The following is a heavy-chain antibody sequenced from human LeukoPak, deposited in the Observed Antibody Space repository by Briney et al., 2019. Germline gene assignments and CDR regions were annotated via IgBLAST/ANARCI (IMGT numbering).Heavy chain of an antibody. V-gene: IGHV3-30-3*01. CDR2: ISYDGSNN. D-gene: IGHD2-8*01. J-gene: IGHJ5*02. Sequence: PGGCLRHSCAASGFTFCSYVMHRVRQAPGKGLERVAAISYDGSNNYYVDSEKGRFTSSRDNSKNTLYLQMNSLRAEDTAVYYCARGYCTNGVCYSPWFDPWGQGTLVTVSS. CDR3: ARGYCTNGVCYSPWFDP. CDR1: GFTFCSYV.